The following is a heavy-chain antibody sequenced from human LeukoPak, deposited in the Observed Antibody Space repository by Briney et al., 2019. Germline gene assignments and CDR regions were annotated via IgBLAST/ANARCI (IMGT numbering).Heavy chain of an antibody. V-gene: IGHV1-69*04. CDR1: GGTFSSYA. CDR3: ARKRVDTAMVTMPDAFDI. CDR2: IIPILGIA. Sequence: SVKVSCKASGGTFSSYAISWVRQAPGQGLEWMGRIIPILGIANYAQEFQGRVTITADKSTSTAYMELSSLRSEDTAVYYCARKRVDTAMVTMPDAFDIWGQGTMVTVSS. D-gene: IGHD5-18*01. J-gene: IGHJ3*02.